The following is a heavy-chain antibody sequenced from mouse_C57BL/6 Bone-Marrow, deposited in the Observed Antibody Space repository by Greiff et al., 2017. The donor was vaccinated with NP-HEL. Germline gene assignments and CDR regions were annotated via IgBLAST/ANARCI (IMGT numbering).Heavy chain of an antibody. CDR2: IRSKSNNYAT. Sequence: EVMLVESGGGLVQPKGSLKLSCAASGFSFNTYAMNWVRQAPGKGLEWVARIRSKSNNYATYYADSVKDRFTISRDDSESMLYLQMNNLKTEDTAMYYCVRHCYYYDAMDYWGQGTSVTVSS. D-gene: IGHD1-1*01. CDR3: VRHCYYYDAMDY. CDR1: GFSFNTYA. V-gene: IGHV10-1*01. J-gene: IGHJ4*01.